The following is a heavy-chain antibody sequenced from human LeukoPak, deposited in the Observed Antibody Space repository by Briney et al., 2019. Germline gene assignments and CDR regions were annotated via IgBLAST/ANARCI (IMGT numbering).Heavy chain of an antibody. J-gene: IGHJ4*02. D-gene: IGHD3-22*01. CDR1: GYTFTGYY. CDR3: ARGHGSSGYYSGY. Sequence: ASVKVSCKASGYTFTGYYSHWVRQAPGQGLEWMGWINPNSGGTNYAQKFQGRVTMTRDTSITTAYMELSRLRSDDTAVYYCARGHGSSGYYSGYWGQGTLVTVSS. V-gene: IGHV1-2*02. CDR2: INPNSGGT.